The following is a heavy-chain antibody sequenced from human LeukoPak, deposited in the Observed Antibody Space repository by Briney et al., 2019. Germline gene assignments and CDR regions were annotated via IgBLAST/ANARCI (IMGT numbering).Heavy chain of an antibody. CDR3: ARKLPPYYYDSSGYLDAFDI. CDR1: GGSISSSNG. J-gene: IGHJ3*02. V-gene: IGHV4-4*02. Sequence: PSETLSLTCAVSGGSISSSNGWSWVRQPPGKGLEWIGEIYHSGSTNYNPSLKSRVTISVDKSKNQFSLKLSSVTAADTAVYYCARKLPPYYYDSSGYLDAFDIWGQGTMVTVSS. D-gene: IGHD3-22*01. CDR2: IYHSGST.